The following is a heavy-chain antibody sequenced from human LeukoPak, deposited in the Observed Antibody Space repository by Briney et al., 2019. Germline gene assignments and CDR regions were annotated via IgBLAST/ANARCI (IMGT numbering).Heavy chain of an antibody. CDR1: GFTFSSYG. V-gene: IGHV4-59*01. J-gene: IGHJ4*02. Sequence: TGGSLRLSCAASGFTFSSYGMHWVRQPPGKGLEWIGYIYYSGSTNYNPSLKSRVTISVDTSKNQFSLKLSSVTAADTAVYYCARAAVDSSGYNAIDYWGQGTLVTVSS. CDR3: ARAAVDSSGYNAIDY. CDR2: IYYSGST. D-gene: IGHD3-22*01.